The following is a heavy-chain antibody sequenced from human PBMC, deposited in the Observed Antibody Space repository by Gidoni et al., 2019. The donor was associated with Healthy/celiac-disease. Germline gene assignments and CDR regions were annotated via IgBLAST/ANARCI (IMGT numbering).Heavy chain of an antibody. Sequence: EVQLVQSGAEAKKPGESLKISCQGSGYSFTSYWIGWVRQMPGKGLEWMGIIYPGDSDTRYSPSFQGQVTISADKSISTAYLQWSSLKASDTAMYYCARHCSSTSCYMGGFDPWGQGTLVTVSS. V-gene: IGHV5-51*01. D-gene: IGHD2-2*02. CDR3: ARHCSSTSCYMGGFDP. CDR1: GYSFTSYW. CDR2: IYPGDSDT. J-gene: IGHJ5*02.